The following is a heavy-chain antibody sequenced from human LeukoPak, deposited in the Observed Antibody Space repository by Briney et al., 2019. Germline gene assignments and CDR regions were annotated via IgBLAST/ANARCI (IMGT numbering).Heavy chain of an antibody. V-gene: IGHV3-7*01. Sequence: GGSLRLSCAASGFTFSSYWMSWARQAPGKGLEWVANIKQDGSEKYYVDSVKGRFTISRDNAKNSLYLQMNSLRAEDTAVYYCARDGQRARSYYYYYMDVWGKGTTVTVSS. CDR2: IKQDGSEK. J-gene: IGHJ6*03. D-gene: IGHD6-25*01. CDR1: GFTFSSYW. CDR3: ARDGQRARSYYYYYMDV.